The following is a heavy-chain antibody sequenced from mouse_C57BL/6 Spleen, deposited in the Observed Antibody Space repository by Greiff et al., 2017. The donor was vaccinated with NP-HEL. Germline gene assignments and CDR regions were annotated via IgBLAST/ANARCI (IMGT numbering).Heavy chain of an antibody. D-gene: IGHD2-4*01. CDR2: INPNNGGT. Sequence: EVQLQQSGPELVKPGASVKISCKASGYTFTDYYMNWVKQSHGKSLEWIGDINPNNGGTSYNQKFKGKATLTVDKSSSTAYMELRSLTSEDSAVYYCARPYDDDGDDYAMDYWGQGTSVTVSS. CDR1: GYTFTDYY. CDR3: ARPYDDDGDDYAMDY. J-gene: IGHJ4*01. V-gene: IGHV1-26*01.